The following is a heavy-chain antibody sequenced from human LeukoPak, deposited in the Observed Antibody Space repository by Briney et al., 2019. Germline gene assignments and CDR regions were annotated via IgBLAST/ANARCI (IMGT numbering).Heavy chain of an antibody. Sequence: SETLSLTCTVSGGSISSSSYYWGWIRQPPGKGLEWIGSIYYSGSIYYNPSLKSRVTISVDTSKNQFSLKLSSVTAADTAVYYCARGYCSSTSCRPGFDYWGQGTLVTVSS. D-gene: IGHD2-2*01. CDR3: ARGYCSSTSCRPGFDY. V-gene: IGHV4-39*01. CDR2: IYYSGSI. J-gene: IGHJ4*02. CDR1: GGSISSSSYY.